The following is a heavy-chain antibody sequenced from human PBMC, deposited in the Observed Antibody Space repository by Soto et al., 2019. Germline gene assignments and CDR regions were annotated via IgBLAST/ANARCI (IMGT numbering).Heavy chain of an antibody. Sequence: PSVKVSCKASGGTFSSYAISWVRQAPGQGLEWMGGIIPIFGTANYAQKFQGRVTITADESTSTAYMELSSLRSEDTAVYYCARDQKMGGSGWYEDYYGMDVWGQGTTVTVSS. J-gene: IGHJ6*02. CDR3: ARDQKMGGSGWYEDYYGMDV. V-gene: IGHV1-69*13. CDR1: GGTFSSYA. CDR2: IIPIFGTA. D-gene: IGHD6-19*01.